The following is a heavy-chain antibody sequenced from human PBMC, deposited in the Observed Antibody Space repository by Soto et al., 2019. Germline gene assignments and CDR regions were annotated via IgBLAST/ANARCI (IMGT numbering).Heavy chain of an antibody. J-gene: IGHJ6*02. Sequence: EVQLVESGGGLVKPGGSLRLSCAASGFTFSSYSMNWVRQAPGKGLEWVSAISSTGSYIYYAVSVKGRFTISRDNSKNSLYLQINSLRAEDTAVYFWASMTGAAGTDSVQYSDMDLWGQGTTVTVSS. CDR1: GFTFSSYS. CDR3: ASMTGAAGTDSVQYSDMDL. CDR2: ISSTGSYI. V-gene: IGHV3-21*01. D-gene: IGHD6-13*01.